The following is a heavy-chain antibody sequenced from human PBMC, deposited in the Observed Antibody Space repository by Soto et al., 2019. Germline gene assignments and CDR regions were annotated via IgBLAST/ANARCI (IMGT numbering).Heavy chain of an antibody. Sequence: QGQLVESGGGVVQPGRSLRLSCAASGFSFSTHSMHWVRQAPGKGLEWVAVISYDGTNEYYADFVKGRFTISRDNSKNTLYLQMISLRAEDTAVYYCAKSFYDKSGYYGLLDYWGQGTLVTVSS. V-gene: IGHV3-30*18. CDR3: AKSFYDKSGYYGLLDY. CDR2: ISYDGTNE. CDR1: GFSFSTHS. J-gene: IGHJ4*02. D-gene: IGHD3-22*01.